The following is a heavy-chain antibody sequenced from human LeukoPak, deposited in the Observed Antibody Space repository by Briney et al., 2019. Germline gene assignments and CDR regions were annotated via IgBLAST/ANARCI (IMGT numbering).Heavy chain of an antibody. CDR1: GYTFTSYG. Sequence: GASVTVSCKASGYTFTSYGISWVRQAPGQGLEWMGWISAYNGNTNYAQKLQGRVTMTTDTSTSTAYMELRSLRSDDTAVYYCARVVGSSSWDNWFDPWGQGTLVTVSS. V-gene: IGHV1-18*01. CDR2: ISAYNGNT. CDR3: ARVVGSSSWDNWFDP. J-gene: IGHJ5*02. D-gene: IGHD6-13*01.